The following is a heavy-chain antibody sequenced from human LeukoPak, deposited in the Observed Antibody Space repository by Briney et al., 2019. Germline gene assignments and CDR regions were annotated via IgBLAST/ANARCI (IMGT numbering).Heavy chain of an antibody. CDR3: ARDHNPYYYDSSGPFDY. V-gene: IGHV1-69*13. CDR2: IIPIFGTA. D-gene: IGHD3-22*01. J-gene: IGHJ4*02. Sequence: SVKVSCKASGGTFSSYAISWVRQAPGQGLEWMGGIIPIFGTANYAQKFQGRVTITADESTSTAYMELSSLRSEDTAVYYCARDHNPYYYDSSGPFDYWGQGTLVTVSS. CDR1: GGTFSSYA.